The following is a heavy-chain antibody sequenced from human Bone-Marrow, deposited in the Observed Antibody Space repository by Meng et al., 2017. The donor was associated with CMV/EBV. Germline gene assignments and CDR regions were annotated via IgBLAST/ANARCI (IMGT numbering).Heavy chain of an antibody. CDR3: TRDIGGVGDY. D-gene: IGHD3-3*01. V-gene: IGHV3-74*01. J-gene: IGHJ4*02. CDR1: GFSFSRYW. CDR2: TNEDGTIT. Sequence: GESLKLSGAASGFSFSRYWMHWVRQVPGKGLVWVSRTNEDGTITNYADSVKGRITISRDNAKKTMYLPKNSLKVEDTAIYYCTRDIGGVGDYWGQGTLVTVSS.